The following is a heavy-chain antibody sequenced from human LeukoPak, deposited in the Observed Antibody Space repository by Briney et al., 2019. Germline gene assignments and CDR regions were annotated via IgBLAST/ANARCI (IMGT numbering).Heavy chain of an antibody. J-gene: IGHJ3*02. Sequence: ASVKVSCKASGYTFTSYAMNWVRQAPGQGLEWMGWINPNTGNPTYAQGFTGRFVFSLDTSVSTAYLQISSLKAEDTAVYYCARSGTNYDILTGYYSGPCDIWGQGTMVTVSS. CDR3: ARSGTNYDILTGYYSGPCDI. V-gene: IGHV7-4-1*02. CDR1: GYTFTSYA. D-gene: IGHD3-9*01. CDR2: INPNTGNP.